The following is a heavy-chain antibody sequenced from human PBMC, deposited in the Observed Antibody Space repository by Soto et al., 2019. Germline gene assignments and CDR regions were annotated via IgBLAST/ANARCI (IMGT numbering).Heavy chain of an antibody. Sequence: GGSLRLSCAASGFTFSSYAMHWVRQAPGKGLEWVSGISWNSGSIGYADSVKGRFTISRDNAKNSLYLQMNSLRAEDTALYYCAKAPTSGWYYFDYWGQGTLVTVSS. J-gene: IGHJ4*02. CDR1: GFTFSSYA. CDR2: ISWNSGSI. D-gene: IGHD6-19*01. CDR3: AKAPTSGWYYFDY. V-gene: IGHV3-9*01.